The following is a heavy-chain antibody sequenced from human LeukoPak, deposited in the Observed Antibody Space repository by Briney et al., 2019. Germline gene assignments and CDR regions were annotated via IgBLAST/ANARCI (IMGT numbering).Heavy chain of an antibody. J-gene: IGHJ2*01. Sequence: GESLRLSCAASGFTFSSYSMNWVRQAPGKGLEWVSSIRSRSSYIYYADSVKGRFTISRDSARNSLYLQMNSLRAEDTAVYYCASTKSGGWYFDLWGRGTLVTVSS. CDR3: ASTKSGGWYFDL. CDR2: IRSRSSYI. CDR1: GFTFSSYS. V-gene: IGHV3-21*01. D-gene: IGHD2-8*01.